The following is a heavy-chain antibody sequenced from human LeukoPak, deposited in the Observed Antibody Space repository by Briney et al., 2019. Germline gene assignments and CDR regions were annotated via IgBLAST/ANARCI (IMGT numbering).Heavy chain of an antibody. Sequence: GGSLRLSCAASGFTFSTSAMSWVRQAPGKGLEWVSGISRSGEITYYEDSVRGRFTISKDITKNTLYLQMDSLRAEDTAIYYCAKEEVPNDFWGQGTLVTVSS. D-gene: IGHD1-1*01. CDR2: ISRSGEIT. J-gene: IGHJ4*02. CDR3: AKEEVPNDF. CDR1: GFTFSTSA. V-gene: IGHV3-23*01.